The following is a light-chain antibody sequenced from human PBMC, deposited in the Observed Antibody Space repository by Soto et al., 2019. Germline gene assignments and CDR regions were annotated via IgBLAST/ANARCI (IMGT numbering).Light chain of an antibody. CDR3: QQYSDWPLT. J-gene: IGKJ4*01. V-gene: IGKV3D-15*01. CDR2: GVS. CDR1: QSVRSH. Sequence: EIVLTQSPATLSLSPGETATLSCRASQSVRSHLAWFQQKPGQAPRLLMHGVSTRATGMPARFSGSGSGTEFTLIISSLQSEDIADYYCQQYSDWPLTFGGGTKVEIK.